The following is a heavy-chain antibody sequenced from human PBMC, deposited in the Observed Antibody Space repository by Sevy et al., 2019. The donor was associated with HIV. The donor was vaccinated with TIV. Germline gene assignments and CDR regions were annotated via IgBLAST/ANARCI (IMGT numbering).Heavy chain of an antibody. J-gene: IGHJ4*02. CDR1: GYTFTGYY. D-gene: IGHD3-22*01. CDR2: INPNSGGT. CDR3: TRGPSGFSGSDLAY. V-gene: IGHV1-2*02. Sequence: ASVKVSCKASGYTFTGYYMHWVRQAPGLGLEWMGWINPNSGGTKYAQKFQGRVTMTRDTSISTAYMELSRLKSDDTAVYYCTRGPSGFSGSDLAYWGQRTLVTVSS.